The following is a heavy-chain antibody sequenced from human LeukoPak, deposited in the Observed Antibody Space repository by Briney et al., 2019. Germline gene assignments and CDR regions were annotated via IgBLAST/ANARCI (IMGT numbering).Heavy chain of an antibody. CDR3: AKVVAAAGYDAFDI. V-gene: IGHV3-30*02. Sequence: GGSLRLSCAASGFTFSSYGMHWVRQAPGKGLEWVAFIRYDGSNKYYADSVKGRFTISRDNAKNSLYLQMNSLRAEDTAVYYCAKVVAAAGYDAFDIWGQGTMVTVSS. D-gene: IGHD6-13*01. J-gene: IGHJ3*02. CDR1: GFTFSSYG. CDR2: IRYDGSNK.